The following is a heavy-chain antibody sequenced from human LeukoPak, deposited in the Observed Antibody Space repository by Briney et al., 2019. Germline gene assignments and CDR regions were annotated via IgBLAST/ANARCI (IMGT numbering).Heavy chain of an antibody. J-gene: IGHJ4*02. Sequence: GGSLRLSCAASGFTFSSYAMHWVRQAPGKGLEWVAVISYDGSNKYYADSVKGRFTISRDNSKNTLYLQMNSLRAEDTAVYYCARDLHCSGGSCYSGLHYWGQGTLVTVSS. CDR1: GFTFSSYA. CDR2: ISYDGSNK. CDR3: ARDLHCSGGSCYSGLHY. V-gene: IGHV3-30*04. D-gene: IGHD2-15*01.